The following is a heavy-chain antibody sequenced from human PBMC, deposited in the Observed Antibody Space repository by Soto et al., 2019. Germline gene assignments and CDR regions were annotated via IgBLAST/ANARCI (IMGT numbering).Heavy chain of an antibody. D-gene: IGHD3-10*02. Sequence: SETLSLTCTVSGASVSTGVYYWTWIRQHPGKGLEWIGYIDNSGSTYYNPSLTGRVDISVDTSKNEFSLNLQSLTAADTALYYCAGAVSDFDVRRYRTSYFDQWGQGILVTSPQ. V-gene: IGHV4-31*03. CDR2: IDNSGST. J-gene: IGHJ4*02. CDR1: GASVSTGVYY. CDR3: AGAVSDFDVRRYRTSYFDQ.